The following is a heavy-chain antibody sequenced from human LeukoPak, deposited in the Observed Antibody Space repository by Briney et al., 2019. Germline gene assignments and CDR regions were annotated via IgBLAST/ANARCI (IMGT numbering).Heavy chain of an antibody. CDR3: ARDQYSSSWYGLDY. J-gene: IGHJ4*02. CDR1: GYTFSDYY. D-gene: IGHD6-13*01. V-gene: IGHV1-2*02. Sequence: GASVKVSCKAAGYTFSDYYIHWVRQAPGQGLEWMGWINPNSGGTNYAQKLQGRVTMTTDTSTSTAYMELRSLRSDDTAVYYCARDQYSSSWYGLDYWGQGTLVTVSS. CDR2: INPNSGGT.